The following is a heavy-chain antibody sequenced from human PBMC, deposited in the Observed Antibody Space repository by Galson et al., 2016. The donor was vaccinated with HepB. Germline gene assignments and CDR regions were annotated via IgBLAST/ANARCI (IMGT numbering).Heavy chain of an antibody. CDR1: GFIFSNYW. Sequence: SLRLSCAASGFIFSNYWMHWVRQAPGKGLVWVSRINSDGSVTRYADSVKGRFTISRDNAENTLYLRMNSLRAEATALYYCTRVKVGAPGGMDVWGHGTTVTVSS. D-gene: IGHD1-26*01. J-gene: IGHJ6*02. CDR3: TRVKVGAPGGMDV. CDR2: INSDGSVT. V-gene: IGHV3-74*01.